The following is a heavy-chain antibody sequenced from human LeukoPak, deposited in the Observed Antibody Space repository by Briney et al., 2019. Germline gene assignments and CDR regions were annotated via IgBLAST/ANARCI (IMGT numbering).Heavy chain of an antibody. CDR1: GYSISSGYY. J-gene: IGHJ3*02. CDR2: IYHSGST. CDR3: ARGDSDYGDAFDI. V-gene: IGHV4-38-2*02. D-gene: IGHD5-12*01. Sequence: SETLSLTCTVSGYSISSGYYWGWIRQPPGKGLEWIGSIYHSGSTYYNPSLKSRVTISVDTSKNQFSLKLSSVTAADTAVYYCARGDSDYGDAFDIWGQGTMVTVSS.